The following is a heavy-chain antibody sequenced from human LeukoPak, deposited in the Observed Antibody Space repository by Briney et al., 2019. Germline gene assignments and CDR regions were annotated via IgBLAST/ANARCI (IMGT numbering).Heavy chain of an antibody. J-gene: IGHJ4*02. Sequence: GGSLRLSCAASGFTLSSYEINWVRQAPGKGLEWLSYISSSGATIEYADSVMGRFTISRDNAKNSLYLQMNSLRAEDTAVYFCAKRAVVIRVILVGFHKEAYYFDSWGQGALVTVSS. CDR1: GFTLSSYE. CDR2: ISSSGATI. V-gene: IGHV3-48*03. CDR3: AKRAVVIRVILVGFHKEAYYFDS. D-gene: IGHD3-22*01.